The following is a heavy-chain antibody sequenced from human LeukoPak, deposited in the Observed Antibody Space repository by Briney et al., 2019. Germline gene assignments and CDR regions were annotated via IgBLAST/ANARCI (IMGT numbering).Heavy chain of an antibody. CDR1: GYTFTNYG. CDR3: ARGIAYFDY. CDR2: ISVSHGNT. D-gene: IGHD6-13*01. J-gene: IGHJ4*02. Sequence: ASVKVSCKASGYTFTNYGFTWVRQAPGRGLEWMGWISVSHGNTIYAQKLQGRVTMTTDTSTSTAYMELRSLRSDDTAVYYCARGIAYFDYWGQGTLVTVSS. V-gene: IGHV1-18*01.